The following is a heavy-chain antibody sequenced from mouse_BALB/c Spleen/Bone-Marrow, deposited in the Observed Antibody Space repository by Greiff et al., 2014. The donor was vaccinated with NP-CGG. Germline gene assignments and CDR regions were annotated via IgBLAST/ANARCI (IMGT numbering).Heavy chain of an antibody. J-gene: IGHJ2*01. CDR2: IYPGDGDT. V-gene: IGHV1-80*01. CDR3: ARGGRLTGYYFDY. D-gene: IGHD4-1*01. Sequence: QVQLQQPGAELVRPGSSVKISCKASGYAFCSYWMNWVKQRPGQGLEWIGQIYPGDGDTNYNGNFKDKATLTTDKSSTTAYMQLSSLTSEDSAVYFCARGGRLTGYYFDYWGQGTTLTVSS. CDR1: GYAFCSYW.